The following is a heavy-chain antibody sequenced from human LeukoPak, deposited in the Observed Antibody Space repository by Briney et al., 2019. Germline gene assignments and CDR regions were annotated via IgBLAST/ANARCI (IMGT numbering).Heavy chain of an antibody. CDR2: IRYDGSNK. V-gene: IGHV3-30*02. CDR3: AKWGLGATMKYYFDY. Sequence: GGSLRLSCAASGFTFSSYGMHWVRQAPGKGLEWVALIRYDGSNKYYADSVKGRFTISRDNSKNTLYLQMNSLRAEDTAVYYCAKWGLGATMKYYFDYWGQGTLDTVSS. D-gene: IGHD1-26*01. J-gene: IGHJ4*02. CDR1: GFTFSSYG.